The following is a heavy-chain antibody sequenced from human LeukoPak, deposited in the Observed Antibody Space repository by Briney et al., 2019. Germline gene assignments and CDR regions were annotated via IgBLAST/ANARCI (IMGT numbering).Heavy chain of an antibody. D-gene: IGHD6-19*01. V-gene: IGHV3-23*01. J-gene: IGHJ3*02. Sequence: GGSLRLSCAASGFTFCSYGMSWVRQAPGKGLEWVSVISGSGGSTYYADSVKGRFTISRDNSKNTLYLQMNSLRAEDTAVYYCACTTDAVAGPTNAFDIWGQGTMVTVSS. CDR2: ISGSGGST. CDR3: ACTTDAVAGPTNAFDI. CDR1: GFTFCSYG.